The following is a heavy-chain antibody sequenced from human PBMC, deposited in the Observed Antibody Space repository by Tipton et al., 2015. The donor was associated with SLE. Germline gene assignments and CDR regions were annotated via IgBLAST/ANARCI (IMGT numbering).Heavy chain of an antibody. CDR3: VRVTAIGDYLGY. V-gene: IGHV1-8*01. D-gene: IGHD3-10*01. Sequence: QLVQSGAEVKEPGASVKVSCQASGYLFTSYDTNWVRQATGQGLEWMGWTNPNTGKTDYSPRFQGRLTMTRNTSISTAYMELSSLRSEDTAVYFCVRVTAIGDYLGYWGQGTLVSVSS. CDR1: GYLFTSYD. CDR2: TNPNTGKT. J-gene: IGHJ4*02.